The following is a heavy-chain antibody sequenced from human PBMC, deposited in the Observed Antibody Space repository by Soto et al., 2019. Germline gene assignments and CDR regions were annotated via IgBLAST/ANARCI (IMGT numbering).Heavy chain of an antibody. J-gene: IGHJ4*02. D-gene: IGHD6-19*01. CDR2: IIPIFGTA. CDR1: GGTFSSYA. Sequence: ASVKVSCKASGGTFSSYAISWVRQAPGQGLEWMGGIIPIFGTANYAQKFRGRVTITADESTSTAYMELSSLRSEDTAVYYCARSTGQWLPTGYWGQATLVTVSS. V-gene: IGHV1-69*13. CDR3: ARSTGQWLPTGY.